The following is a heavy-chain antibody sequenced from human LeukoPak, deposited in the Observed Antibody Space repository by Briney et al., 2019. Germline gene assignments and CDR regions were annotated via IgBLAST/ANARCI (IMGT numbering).Heavy chain of an antibody. CDR2: ISYDGNNK. CDR1: GFTFSSYA. CDR3: ARDRGLGGELRSPYYYYGMDV. J-gene: IGHJ6*02. V-gene: IGHV3-30*04. D-gene: IGHD3-10*01. Sequence: GGSLRLSCAASGFTFSSYAMHWVRQAPGKGLEWVAVISYDGNNKYYADSVKGRFTISRDNSKNTLYLQMNSLRAEDTAVYYCARDRGLGGELRSPYYYYGMDVWGQGTTVTVSS.